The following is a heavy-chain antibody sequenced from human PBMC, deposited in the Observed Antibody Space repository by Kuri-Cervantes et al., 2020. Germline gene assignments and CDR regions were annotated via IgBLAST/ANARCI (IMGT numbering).Heavy chain of an antibody. V-gene: IGHV3-48*04. CDR1: GFTFNSYN. CDR3: VKEGDAGNFDY. J-gene: IGHJ4*02. Sequence: GGSLRLSCAASGFTFNSYNMNWVRQAPGEGLEWVSYISDSGTTIYYADSVRGRFSISRDNSKNSLHLQMNSLRTEDTALYYCVKEGDAGNFDYWGQGTLVTVSS. CDR2: ISDSGTTI. D-gene: IGHD6-13*01.